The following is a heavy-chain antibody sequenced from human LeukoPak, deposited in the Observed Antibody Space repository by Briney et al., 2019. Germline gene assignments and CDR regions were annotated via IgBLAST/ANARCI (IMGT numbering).Heavy chain of an antibody. V-gene: IGHV3-48*03. D-gene: IGHD3-10*02. Sequence: GGSLRLSCAASGFTFSIYEMNRVRQAPGKGLEWVSYISSSGSTKYYADSVKGRFTISRDNAKNSLYLQMNSLRAEDTAVYYCAELGITMIGGVWGKGTTVTISS. CDR3: AELGITMIGGV. CDR1: GFTFSIYE. J-gene: IGHJ6*04. CDR2: ISSSGSTK.